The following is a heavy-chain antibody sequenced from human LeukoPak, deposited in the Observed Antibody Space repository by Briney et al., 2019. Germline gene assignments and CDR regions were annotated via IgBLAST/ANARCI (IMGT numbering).Heavy chain of an antibody. CDR2: INPSDGST. Sequence: SVKVSCKASGFTFSTYYVHWVREAPGQGLEWMGIINPSDGSTSYAQKFQGRVTMSRDTSTRTVYMELSSLRSDDTGVYYCARKVYGGSTSCYHHYYYKDFWGKGTTVTVSS. CDR3: ARKVYGGSTSCYHHYYYKDF. V-gene: IGHV1-46*03. J-gene: IGHJ6*03. D-gene: IGHD2-2*01. CDR1: GFTFSTYY.